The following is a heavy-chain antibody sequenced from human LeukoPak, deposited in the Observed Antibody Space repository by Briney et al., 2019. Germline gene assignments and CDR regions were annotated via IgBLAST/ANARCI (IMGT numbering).Heavy chain of an antibody. CDR1: GFTFSSYA. CDR2: ISGSGGST. Sequence: GGSLRLSCAASGFTFSSYAMSWVRQAPGKGLEWVSAISGSGGSTYYADSVKGRFTISRDNSENTLYLQMNSQRAEDTAVYYCAKGAPGRYCSGGSCFDYWGQGTLVTVSS. V-gene: IGHV3-23*01. J-gene: IGHJ4*02. D-gene: IGHD2-15*01. CDR3: AKGAPGRYCSGGSCFDY.